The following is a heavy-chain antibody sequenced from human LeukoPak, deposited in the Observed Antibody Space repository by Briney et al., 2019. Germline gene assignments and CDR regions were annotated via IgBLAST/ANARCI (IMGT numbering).Heavy chain of an antibody. CDR1: GGTFSSYA. J-gene: IGHJ6*03. D-gene: IGHD4-17*01. V-gene: IGHV1-69*13. CDR3: ATESDYGYYYYMDV. CDR2: IIPIFGTT. Sequence: ASVKVSCKASGGTFSSYAISWVRQAPGQGLEWMGGIIPIFGTTNYAHRFQGRVTITADESTSTAYMELNGLKSEDTAVYYCATESDYGYYYYMDVWGKGTTVTISS.